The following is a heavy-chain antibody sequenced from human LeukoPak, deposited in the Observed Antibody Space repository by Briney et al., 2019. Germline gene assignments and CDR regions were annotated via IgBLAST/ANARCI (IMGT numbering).Heavy chain of an antibody. CDR3: ARPYCSGGSCRDYFDY. CDR1: GYTFTGYY. CDR2: INPNSGGT. V-gene: IGHV1-2*02. J-gene: IGHJ4*02. D-gene: IGHD2-15*01. Sequence: ASVKVSCKASGYTFTGYYMHWVRQAPGQGLEWMGWINPNSGGTNYAQKFQGRVTMTRDTSISTAYMELSGLTSDDTAVYYCARPYCSGGSCRDYFDYWGQGTLVTVSS.